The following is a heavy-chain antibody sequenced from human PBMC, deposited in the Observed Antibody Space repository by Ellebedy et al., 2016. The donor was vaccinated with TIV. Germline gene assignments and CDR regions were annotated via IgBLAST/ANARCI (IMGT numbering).Heavy chain of an antibody. D-gene: IGHD3-10*01. Sequence: PGGSLRLSCAASGFSLTGSDLHWVRRPAGKGLEWVSASGAAGDTCYPDSVRGRFTISRESAKNSFYLQMNSLTAGDTAVYYCARGGPGGDNWFFGLWGRGTRVTVSS. V-gene: IGHV3-13*01. CDR1: GFSLTGSD. CDR3: ARGGPGGDNWFFGL. J-gene: IGHJ2*01. CDR2: SGAAGDT.